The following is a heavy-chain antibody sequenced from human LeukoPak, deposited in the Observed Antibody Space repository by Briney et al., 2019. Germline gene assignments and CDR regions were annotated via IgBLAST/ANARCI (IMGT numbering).Heavy chain of an antibody. CDR2: IGSDNKP. J-gene: IGHJ6*04. CDR3: ARNRHNFGVRDV. D-gene: IGHD3-16*01. CDR1: GFTVSGNY. V-gene: IGHV3-53*01. Sequence: GGSLRLSCAASGFTVSGNYMSWVRQAPGKGLEWVSSIGSDNKPHYSESVKGRFAISRDNSKSMLFLQLNSLRAEDTALYYCARNRHNFGVRDVGGKGPRVTVPS.